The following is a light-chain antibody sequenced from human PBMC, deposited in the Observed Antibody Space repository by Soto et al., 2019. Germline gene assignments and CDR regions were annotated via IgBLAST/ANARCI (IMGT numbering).Light chain of an antibody. CDR3: QQYENYWT. V-gene: IGKV1-5*01. Sequence: DIQMTQSPSSLSASVGDRVTITCRASQIITTYLNWYQQKAGFAPKLLIYDASSLDSGVPSRFSGSGSGTEFSLTISNLQPDDFATYYCQQYENYWTFGQGTNVE. CDR1: QIITTY. CDR2: DAS. J-gene: IGKJ1*01.